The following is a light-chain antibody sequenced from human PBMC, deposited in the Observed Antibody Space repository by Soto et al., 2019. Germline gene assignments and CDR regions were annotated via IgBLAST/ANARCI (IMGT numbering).Light chain of an antibody. V-gene: IGKV3-15*01. J-gene: IGKJ1*01. CDR1: QSVNSN. CDR2: GAS. Sequence: EIVMTQSPATLSVSPGERATLSCRASQSVNSNLAWYQQKPGQAPRLVIYGASTRATGIPARFSGSGSGTEFTLIISRLQSEDFAVYYCQQYKNFWTFGQGTKVEIK. CDR3: QQYKNFWT.